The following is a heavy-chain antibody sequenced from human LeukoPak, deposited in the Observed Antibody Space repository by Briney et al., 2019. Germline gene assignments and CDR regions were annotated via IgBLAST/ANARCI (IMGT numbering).Heavy chain of an antibody. V-gene: IGHV3-21*01. CDR1: GFTFSSYT. CDR3: ARGPSGYHNT. CDR2: ISSGSSYM. J-gene: IGHJ4*02. Sequence: GGSLRLSCAVSGFTFSSYTMNWVRQAPGKGLEWVSSISSGSSYMYYADSVKGRFTISRDNSKNTLYLQMNSLRAEDTAVYYCARGPSGYHNTGGQGTLVTVSS. D-gene: IGHD5-12*01.